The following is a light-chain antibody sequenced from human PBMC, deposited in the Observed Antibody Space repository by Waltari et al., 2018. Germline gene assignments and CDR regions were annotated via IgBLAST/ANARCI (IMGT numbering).Light chain of an antibody. Sequence: DIQMTQSPSTLSASVGDRVTITCRASQSINIWLAWYQRKPGQAPKFLIYKASNLQSGVPSRFSGSGSGTEFTLTISSLQPDDFATYYCQHYNTYPLTFGGGTKVEIK. V-gene: IGKV1-5*03. CDR3: QHYNTYPLT. J-gene: IGKJ4*01. CDR2: KAS. CDR1: QSINIW.